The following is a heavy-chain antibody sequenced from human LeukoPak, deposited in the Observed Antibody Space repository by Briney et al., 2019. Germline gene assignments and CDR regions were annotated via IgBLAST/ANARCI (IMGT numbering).Heavy chain of an antibody. J-gene: IGHJ6*02. CDR3: ARGVNYYYYGMDV. D-gene: IGHD3-3*01. Sequence: GSLRLSCAASGFTFSSYAMSWVRQAPGKGLEWVSSISSSSSYIYYADSVKGRFTISRDNAKNSLYLQMNSLRAEDTAVYYCARGVNYYYYGMDVWGQGTTVTVSS. CDR1: GFTFSSYA. CDR2: ISSSSSYI. V-gene: IGHV3-21*01.